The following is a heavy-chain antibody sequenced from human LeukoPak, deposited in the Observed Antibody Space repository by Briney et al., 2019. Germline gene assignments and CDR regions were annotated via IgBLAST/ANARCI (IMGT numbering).Heavy chain of an antibody. D-gene: IGHD4-17*01. Sequence: GGSLRLSCAASGFTFSSYWMNWVRQAPGKGLEWVAHIKQDGIEKYYLDSEKGRFIISRDNAKNSMYLQMISLRVVDTAVYYCVRVSRGIYVDYHFDYWGQGPLVTVSS. CDR2: IKQDGIEK. CDR3: VRVSRGIYVDYHFDY. CDR1: GFTFSSYW. V-gene: IGHV3-7*01. J-gene: IGHJ4*02.